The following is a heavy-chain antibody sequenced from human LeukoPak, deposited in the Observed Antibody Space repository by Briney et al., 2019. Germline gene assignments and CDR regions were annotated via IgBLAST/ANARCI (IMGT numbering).Heavy chain of an antibody. D-gene: IGHD3-3*01. CDR3: ARDPPSTNYDFWSGYYMFDY. V-gene: IGHV1-18*01. CDR1: GYTFTCYG. CDR2: ISAYNGNT. Sequence: ASVKVSCKASGYTFTCYGISWVRQPPGQGLEWMGCISAYNGNTNYAQKLQGRVTMTTDTSTSTAYMELRSLRSDDTAVYYCARDPPSTNYDFWSGYYMFDYWGQGTLVTVSS. J-gene: IGHJ4*02.